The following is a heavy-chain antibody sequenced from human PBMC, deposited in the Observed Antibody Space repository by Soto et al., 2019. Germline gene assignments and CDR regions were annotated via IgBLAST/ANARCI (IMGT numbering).Heavy chain of an antibody. CDR2: INYSGRYM. J-gene: IGHJ4*02. CDR1: GFSFSSCD. Sequence: EVQLVESGGGLVEPGGSLRLSCATSGFSFSSCDMTWVRQAPGKGLEYVSSINYSGRYMFYAGSLRGRFTVSRDNANNSLYLQMNSLRAEDTAVYYCARKSSSDSTGYDYFDYWGQGTLVTVSS. V-gene: IGHV3-21*06. D-gene: IGHD3-22*01. CDR3: ARKSSSDSTGYDYFDY.